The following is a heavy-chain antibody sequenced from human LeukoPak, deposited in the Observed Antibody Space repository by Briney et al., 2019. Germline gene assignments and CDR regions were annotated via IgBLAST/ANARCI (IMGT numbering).Heavy chain of an antibody. V-gene: IGHV1-8*01. Sequence: GASVKVSCKASGCTFTSYDINWVRQATGQGLEWMGWMNPISGNTGSAQKFQGRVSMTRNNPIGTAYMELSSLRSEDTAVYYCARVGYDSSGYYLHDYWGQGTLVTVSS. CDR3: ARVGYDSSGYYLHDY. J-gene: IGHJ4*02. CDR2: MNPISGNT. D-gene: IGHD3-22*01. CDR1: GCTFTSYD.